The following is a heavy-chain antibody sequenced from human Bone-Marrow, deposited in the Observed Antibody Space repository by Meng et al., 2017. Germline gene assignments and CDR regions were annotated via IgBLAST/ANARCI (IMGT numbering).Heavy chain of an antibody. D-gene: IGHD6-13*01. V-gene: IGHV1-69*13. CDR1: GGTFSSYA. J-gene: IGHJ6*02. CDR2: IIPIFGTA. Sequence: SVKVSCKASGGTFSSYAISWVRQAPGQGLEWMGGIIPIFGTANYAQKFQGRVTITANASTSTAYMELSSLRSEDTAVYYCARSLAAAGIYGMDVWGQGTTVTVSS. CDR3: ARSLAAAGIYGMDV.